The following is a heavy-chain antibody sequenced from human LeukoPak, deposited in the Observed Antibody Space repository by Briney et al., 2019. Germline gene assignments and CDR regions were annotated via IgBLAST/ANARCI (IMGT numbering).Heavy chain of an antibody. J-gene: IGHJ3*02. V-gene: IGHV3-21*01. CDR3: AREVAVAGALAFDI. D-gene: IGHD6-19*01. Sequence: PGGSLRLSCAASGFTFSSYSMNWVRQAPGKGLEWVSSISSSSSYIYYADSVKGRFTISRDNAKNSLYLQMNSLRAEDTAVYYCAREVAVAGALAFDIWGQGTMVTVSS. CDR2: ISSSSSYI. CDR1: GFTFSSYS.